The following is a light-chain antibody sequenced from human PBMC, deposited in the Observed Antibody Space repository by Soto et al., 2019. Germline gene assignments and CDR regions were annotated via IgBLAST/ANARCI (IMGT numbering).Light chain of an antibody. J-gene: IGLJ1*01. Sequence: QSVLTQPASVSGSPGQSITISCTGISSDVGGYNYVSWYQQHPGKAPKLMIYEVSNRPSGVSNRFSGSKSGNTASLTISGLQAEDEADYYCSSYAGNNRFVFGSGTKVTVL. CDR2: EVS. V-gene: IGLV2-14*01. CDR3: SSYAGNNRFV. CDR1: SSDVGGYNY.